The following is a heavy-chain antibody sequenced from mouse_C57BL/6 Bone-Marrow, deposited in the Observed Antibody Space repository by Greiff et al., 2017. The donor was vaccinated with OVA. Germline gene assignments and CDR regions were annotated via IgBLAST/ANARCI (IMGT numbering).Heavy chain of an antibody. Sequence: DVKLVESEGGLVQPGSSMKLSCTASGFTFSDYYMAWVRQVPEKGLEWVANINYDGSSTYYLDSLKSRFIISRDNAKNILYLQMSSLKSEDTATYYCARYYGGYYFDYWGQGTTLTVSS. CDR2: INYDGSST. D-gene: IGHD1-1*02. CDR1: GFTFSDYY. V-gene: IGHV5-16*01. J-gene: IGHJ2*01. CDR3: ARYYGGYYFDY.